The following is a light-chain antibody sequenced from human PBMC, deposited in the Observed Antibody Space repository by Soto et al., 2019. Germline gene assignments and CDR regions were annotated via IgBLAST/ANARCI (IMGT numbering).Light chain of an antibody. V-gene: IGLV2-14*01. CDR2: DVS. Sequence: QSALTRPASVSGSPGQSITISCTGTSSDVGGYNYVSWYQQHPGKAPKVMIYDVSKRPSGVSTRFSGSKSGNTASLTISGLQAEDEADYYCSSYSSSSTLVLFGGGTKLTVL. J-gene: IGLJ2*01. CDR3: SSYSSSSTLVL. CDR1: SSDVGGYNY.